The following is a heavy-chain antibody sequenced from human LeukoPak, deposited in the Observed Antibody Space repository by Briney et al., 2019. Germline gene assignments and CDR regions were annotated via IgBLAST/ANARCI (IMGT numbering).Heavy chain of an antibody. D-gene: IGHD3-10*01. CDR2: ISYDGSNK. J-gene: IGHJ4*02. CDR1: GFTFSSYG. CDR3: ARDANYYGSGSYFDY. V-gene: IGHV3-30*03. Sequence: GGSLRLSCAASGFTFSSYGMHWVRQAPGKGLEWVAVISYDGSNKYYADSVKGRFTISRDNSKNTLYLQMNSLRAEDTAVYYCARDANYYGSGSYFDYWGQGTLVTVSS.